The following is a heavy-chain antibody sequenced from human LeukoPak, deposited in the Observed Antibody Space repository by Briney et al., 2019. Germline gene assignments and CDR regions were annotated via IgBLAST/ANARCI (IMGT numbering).Heavy chain of an antibody. D-gene: IGHD3-10*01. Sequence: ASVKVSCTASGYTFINQAISWVRQAPGQGLEWMGWISPFNGKTDYAQTFQGRLTMTTDASTSTAHVELRSLRSADTAIYYCARGGSGSYFDYWGQGTLVAVSS. CDR1: GYTFINQA. CDR3: ARGGSGSYFDY. J-gene: IGHJ4*02. V-gene: IGHV1-18*01. CDR2: ISPFNGKT.